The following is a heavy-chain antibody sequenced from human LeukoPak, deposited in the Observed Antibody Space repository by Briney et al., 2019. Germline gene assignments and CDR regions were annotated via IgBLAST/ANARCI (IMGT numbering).Heavy chain of an antibody. CDR2: ISPNTGGT. V-gene: IGHV1-2*02. D-gene: IGHD4-17*01. CDR1: GYTFTDYY. CDR3: ARDIEVHGVRYYFDY. J-gene: IGHJ4*02. Sequence: ASMRVSCKASGYTFTDYYLHWVRQAPGQGLEWMGWISPNTGGTIYAQKFQGRVTMTRDTSISTAYMELSRLRSDDTAIYYCARDIEVHGVRYYFDYWGQGPLVTVSS.